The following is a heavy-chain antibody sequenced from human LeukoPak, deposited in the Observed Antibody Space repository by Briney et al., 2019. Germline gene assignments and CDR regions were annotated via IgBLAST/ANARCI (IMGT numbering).Heavy chain of an antibody. Sequence: GASVKVSCKASGYXLTGYYIHWVRQAPGQGLEWMGWMNPNSGGTKYAQKFQGGVTMTRDTSISTAYMELSRPRSDDTAMYYCARDKLGLGELSLYDQWGQGTLATVFS. V-gene: IGHV1-2*02. CDR3: ARDKLGLGELSLYDQ. CDR2: MNPNSGGT. CDR1: GYXLTGYY. D-gene: IGHD3-16*02. J-gene: IGHJ5*02.